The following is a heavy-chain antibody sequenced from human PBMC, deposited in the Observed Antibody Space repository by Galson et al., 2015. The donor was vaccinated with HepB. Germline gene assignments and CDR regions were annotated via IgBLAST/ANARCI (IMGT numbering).Heavy chain of an antibody. CDR3: ARDEADCGGDCYSGFDP. CDR2: IWYDGSNK. CDR1: GFTFSSYS. V-gene: IGHV3-33*08. J-gene: IGHJ5*02. D-gene: IGHD2-21*02. Sequence: SLRLSCAASGFTFSSYSMNWVRQAPGKGLEWVAVIWYDGSNKYYADPVKGRFTISRDNSKNTLYLQMNSLRAEDTAVYYCARDEADCGGDCYSGFDPWGQGTLVTVSS.